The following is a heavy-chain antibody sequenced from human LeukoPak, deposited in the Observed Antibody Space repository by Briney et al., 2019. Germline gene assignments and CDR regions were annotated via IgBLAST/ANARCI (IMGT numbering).Heavy chain of an antibody. D-gene: IGHD2-15*01. V-gene: IGHV4-34*01. CDR3: ARGTGGYCSGGSCYSGSFYDY. J-gene: IGHJ4*02. Sequence: PSETLSLTCAVYGGSFSGYYWSWIRQPPGKGLEWIGEINHSGSTNYNPSLKSRVTISVDTSKNQFSLKLSSVTAADTAVYYCARGTGGYCSGGSCYSGSFYDYWGQGTLVTVSS. CDR2: INHSGST. CDR1: GGSFSGYY.